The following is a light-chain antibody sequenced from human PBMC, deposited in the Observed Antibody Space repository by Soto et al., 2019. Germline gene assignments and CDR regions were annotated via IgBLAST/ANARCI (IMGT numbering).Light chain of an antibody. V-gene: IGKV1-5*01. CDR2: DAS. J-gene: IGKJ1*01. Sequence: DIQMTQSPSTLSASFGDRVTITWGASQTISNWLAWYQVKPGKAPKLLIYDASSLESGVPSRFSGSLYGTEFNLTISSLQTDDFATYYCQHYNSYSEAFGQGTKVDIK. CDR3: QHYNSYSEA. CDR1: QTISNW.